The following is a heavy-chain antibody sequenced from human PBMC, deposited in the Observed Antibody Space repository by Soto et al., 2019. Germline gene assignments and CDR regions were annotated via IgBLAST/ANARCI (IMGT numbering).Heavy chain of an antibody. CDR2: ISASGDYI. CDR3: ARGRRLAASRPVDL. D-gene: IGHD3-10*01. J-gene: IGHJ5*02. CDR1: GFTFSDFA. Sequence: EVQLVQSGGGLVKPGGSLRLSCEASGFTFSDFAMNWVRQAPGKGLEWVSSISASGDYIYYPDSLKGRFTISRDNAKNSLSLQMDSLRVEDTAVYYCARGRRLAASRPVDLWGQGTLVTVSS. V-gene: IGHV3-21*02.